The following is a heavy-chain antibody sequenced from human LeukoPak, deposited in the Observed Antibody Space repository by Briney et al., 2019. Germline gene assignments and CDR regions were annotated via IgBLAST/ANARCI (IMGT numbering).Heavy chain of an antibody. Sequence: PSETLSLTCSVSGASISRGGYFWSWIRQPPGKGLEWIGYIYSSGSTYYNPSLKSRVTISVDTSKNQFSLKLSSVTAADTAVYYCARATIPDYYYMDVWGKGTTVTVSS. CDR2: IYSSGST. CDR3: ARATIPDYYYMDV. CDR1: GASISRGGYF. V-gene: IGHV4-30-4*08. J-gene: IGHJ6*03.